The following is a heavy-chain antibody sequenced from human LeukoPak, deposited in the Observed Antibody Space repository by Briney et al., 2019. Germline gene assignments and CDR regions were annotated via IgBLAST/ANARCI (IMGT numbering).Heavy chain of an antibody. CDR1: GFTFSSYA. J-gene: IGHJ4*02. D-gene: IGHD3-22*01. CDR2: ISYDGSNK. Sequence: GGSLRLSCAAPGFTFSSYAMHWVRQAPGKGLEWVAVISYDGSNKYYADSVKGRFTISRDNSKNTLYLQMNSLRAEDTAVYYCARAPYYDSSGYYDSWGQGTLVTVSS. CDR3: ARAPYYDSSGYYDS. V-gene: IGHV3-30*01.